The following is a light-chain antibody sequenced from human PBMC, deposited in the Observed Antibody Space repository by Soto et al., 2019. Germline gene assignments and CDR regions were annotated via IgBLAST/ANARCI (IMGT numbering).Light chain of an antibody. Sequence: QAVVTQEPSFSVSPGGTVTLTCGLTSGSVSTAYYPSWYQQTPGQAPRTLVYSTNTRSSGVPDRFSGSNLGNKAALTITGAQADDEAHYYCVLYLGSGIWVFGGGTKVTVL. CDR3: VLYLGSGIWV. CDR1: SGSVSTAYY. CDR2: STN. V-gene: IGLV8-61*01. J-gene: IGLJ3*02.